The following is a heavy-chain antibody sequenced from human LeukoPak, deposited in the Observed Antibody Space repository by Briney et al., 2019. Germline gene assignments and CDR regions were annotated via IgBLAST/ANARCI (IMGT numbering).Heavy chain of an antibody. D-gene: IGHD3-22*01. CDR2: IYYSGST. CDR1: GGSISSGGYY. Sequence: PSQTLSLTCTVSGGSISSGGYYWSWIRQPPGKGLEWIGYIYYSGSTYYNPSLKSRVTISVDTSKNQFSLKLSSVTAADTAVYYCAYDSSASEAFDIWGQGTMVTVSS. CDR3: AYDSSASEAFDI. V-gene: IGHV4-31*03. J-gene: IGHJ3*02.